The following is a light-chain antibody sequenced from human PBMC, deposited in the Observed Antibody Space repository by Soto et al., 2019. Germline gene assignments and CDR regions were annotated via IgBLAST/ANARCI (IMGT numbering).Light chain of an antibody. J-gene: IGKJ1*01. CDR3: QQYGSSPRT. Sequence: EIELTQSPGTLSLSPGERATLSCRASQSIRSNYVAWYQQKPGQGPRLLIYGASSRATGIPDRFSGSGSGTDFTLIISRLEPEDFAMYYCQQYGSSPRTFGQGTKVDIK. CDR2: GAS. V-gene: IGKV3-20*01. CDR1: QSIRSNY.